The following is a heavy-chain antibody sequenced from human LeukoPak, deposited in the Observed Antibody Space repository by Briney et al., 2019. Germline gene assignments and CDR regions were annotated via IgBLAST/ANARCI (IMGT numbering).Heavy chain of an antibody. CDR1: GGSIYTYY. CDR3: AAQDTPGWFDP. D-gene: IGHD2-2*02. Sequence: PSETLSLTCTVSGGSIYTYYWSWIRQSPGKGLEWIGYIYNIGTTDYNPSFKSRVAMSVDTSKNQFSLKLTSVTVADTAVYYCAAQDTPGWFDPWGQGTPVIVSS. J-gene: IGHJ5*02. CDR2: IYNIGTT. V-gene: IGHV4-4*08.